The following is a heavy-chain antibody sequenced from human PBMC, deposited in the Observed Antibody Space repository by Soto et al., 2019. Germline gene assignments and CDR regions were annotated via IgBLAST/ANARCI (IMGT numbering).Heavy chain of an antibody. CDR3: ARGPRSGSYSVDGFDV. CDR1: GASLSTSNW. D-gene: IGHD1-26*01. Sequence: QVQLQQSGPGLVNPSGTLSLTCVVSGASLSTSNWWSWVRQPPGKGLEWIGEIYHSGSTTYSPSLKSRGSMSVDKSRNQFSLRLTTVTAADTAIDYCARGPRSGSYSVDGFDVWGQGTVVTVSS. V-gene: IGHV4-4*02. J-gene: IGHJ3*01. CDR2: IYHSGST.